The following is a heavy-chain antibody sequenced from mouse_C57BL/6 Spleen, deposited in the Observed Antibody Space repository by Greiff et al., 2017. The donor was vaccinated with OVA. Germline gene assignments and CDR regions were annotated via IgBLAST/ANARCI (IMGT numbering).Heavy chain of an antibody. J-gene: IGHJ4*01. CDR1: GFTFSDYG. CDR3: ARDLYYGSSPD. Sequence: EVQLVESGGGLVKPGGSLKLSCAASGFTFSDYGMHWVRQAPEKGLEWVAYISSGSSTIYYADTVKGRFTISRDNAKNTLFLQMTSLRSEDTAMYYCARDLYYGSSPDWGQGTSVTVSS. CDR2: ISSGSSTI. V-gene: IGHV5-17*01. D-gene: IGHD1-1*01.